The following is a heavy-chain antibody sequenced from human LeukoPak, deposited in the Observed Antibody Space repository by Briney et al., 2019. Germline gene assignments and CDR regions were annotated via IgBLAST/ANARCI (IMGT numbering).Heavy chain of an antibody. CDR3: ARNLAYNAFDI. V-gene: IGHV3-7*01. CDR2: IKEDGSQK. J-gene: IGHJ3*02. Sequence: PGGSLRLSCAASRFTFSSSWMTWVRQPLGKGLEYVANIKEDGSQKYYEDSVKGRFTISRDNVKNSLYLQMDRLRAEDTAVYFCARNLAYNAFDIWGQGTVVTVSS. CDR1: RFTFSSSW. D-gene: IGHD1-1*01.